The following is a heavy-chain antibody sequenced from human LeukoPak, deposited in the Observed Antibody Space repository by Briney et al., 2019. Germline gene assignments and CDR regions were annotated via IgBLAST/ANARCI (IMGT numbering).Heavy chain of an antibody. CDR3: ARVAAGGWFDP. Sequence: SETLSLTCAVYGGSFGDYYWSWIRQPPGKGLEWIGEVNHSGSTNYNPSLKSRVTISVDTSKNQFSLKLSSVTAADTAVYYCARVAAGGWFDPWGQGTLVTVSS. D-gene: IGHD6-25*01. CDR2: VNHSGST. CDR1: GGSFGDYY. V-gene: IGHV4-34*01. J-gene: IGHJ5*02.